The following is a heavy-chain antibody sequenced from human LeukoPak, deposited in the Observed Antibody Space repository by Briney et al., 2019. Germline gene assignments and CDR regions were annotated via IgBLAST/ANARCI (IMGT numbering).Heavy chain of an antibody. CDR1: GFTFSSYS. V-gene: IGHV3-48*01. Sequence: GGSLRLSCAASGFTFSSYSMNWVRQAPGKGLEWVSYISSSSSTIYYADSVKGRFTISRDNAKNSLYLQMNSLRAEDTAVYYCATGLTDSSGYYVDYWGQGTLVTVSS. CDR2: ISSSSSTI. J-gene: IGHJ4*02. CDR3: ATGLTDSSGYYVDY. D-gene: IGHD3-22*01.